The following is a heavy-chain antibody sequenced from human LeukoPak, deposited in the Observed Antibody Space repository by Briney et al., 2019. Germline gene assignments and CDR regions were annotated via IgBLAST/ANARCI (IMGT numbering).Heavy chain of an antibody. V-gene: IGHV3-7*01. CDR1: GFTFSSYW. Sequence: PGGSLRLSCAASGFTFSSYWMSWVRQAPGKGLEWVANIKQDGSEKYYVDSAKGRFTISRDNAKNSLYLQMNSLRVDDTAVYYCARDYGDYDYYFDYWGQGTLVTVSS. CDR2: IKQDGSEK. J-gene: IGHJ4*02. D-gene: IGHD4-17*01. CDR3: ARDYGDYDYYFDY.